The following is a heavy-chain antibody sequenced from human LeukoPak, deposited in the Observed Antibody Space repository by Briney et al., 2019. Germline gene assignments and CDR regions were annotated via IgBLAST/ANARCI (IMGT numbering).Heavy chain of an antibody. CDR3: ARAKPKNMVRGLIMRRESRYYFDY. D-gene: IGHD3-10*01. J-gene: IGHJ4*02. CDR1: GFTFSGSA. CDR2: IRSTANGYAT. V-gene: IGHV3-73*01. Sequence: GGSLRLSCAASGFTFSGSALHWVRQASGKGLEWVGRIRSTANGYATAYAASVKGRFTISRDDSKNTAYLQMDSLKTEDTAVYYCARAKPKNMVRGLIMRRESRYYFDYWGQGTLVTVSS.